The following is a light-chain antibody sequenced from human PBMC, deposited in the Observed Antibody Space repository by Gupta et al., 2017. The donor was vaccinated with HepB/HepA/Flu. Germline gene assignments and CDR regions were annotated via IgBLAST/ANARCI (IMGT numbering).Light chain of an antibody. CDR1: SSNIGSNT. CDR3: AAWDDSLNVV. J-gene: IGLJ2*01. CDR2: SNN. Sequence: QSVLTQPPSASGTPGQSVTISCSGSSSNIGSNTVNWYQQLPGTAPNLLIYSNNQRPSAVPDRFSGSKSGTSASLAISGLQSEDEADYYCAAWDDSLNVVFGGGTKLTVL. V-gene: IGLV1-44*01.